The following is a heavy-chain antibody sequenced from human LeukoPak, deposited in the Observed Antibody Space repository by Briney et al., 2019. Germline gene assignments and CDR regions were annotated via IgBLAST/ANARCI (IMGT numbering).Heavy chain of an antibody. CDR3: ARGGYCSSTSCYENYYYGMDV. J-gene: IGHJ6*02. Sequence: GRSLRLSCAASGFTFSSYEMNWVRQAPGEGLEWVSYISSSGSTIYYADSVKGRFTISSANAKNTLYLQMNSLRAEDTAVYYCARGGYCSSTSCYENYYYGMDVWGQGTTVTVPS. D-gene: IGHD2-2*01. V-gene: IGHV3-48*03. CDR2: ISSSGSTI. CDR1: GFTFSSYE.